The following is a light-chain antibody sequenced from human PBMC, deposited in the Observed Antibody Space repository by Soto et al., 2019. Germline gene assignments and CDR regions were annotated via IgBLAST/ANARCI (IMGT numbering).Light chain of an antibody. CDR1: SSNIGAGYD. CDR3: QSYDSSLSGPVV. Sequence: QSVLTQPPSLSVAPGQRVTISCTGSSSNIGAGYDVHWYQQLPGTAPKLLIYGNSNRPSGVPDRFSGSKSGTSASLAITGLQAEDEADYYCQSYDSSLSGPVVFGGGTKLTVL. V-gene: IGLV1-40*01. CDR2: GNS. J-gene: IGLJ2*01.